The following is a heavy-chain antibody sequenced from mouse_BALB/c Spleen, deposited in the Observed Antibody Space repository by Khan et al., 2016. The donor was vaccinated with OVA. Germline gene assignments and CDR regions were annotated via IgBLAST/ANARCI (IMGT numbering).Heavy chain of an antibody. V-gene: IGHV5-9-3*01. CDR2: ITSGGSYT. J-gene: IGHJ2*01. CDR3: ARRPYGY. Sequence: EVELVESGGGLVKPGGSLKLSCAASGFIFSSYAMSWVRQTPEKRLEWVATITSGGSYTYYLDSVKGRFTISRDNAKSTLSLQTSSLRSEDTAMYYCARRPYGYWGQGTTLTVSS. D-gene: IGHD2-10*02. CDR1: GFIFSSYA.